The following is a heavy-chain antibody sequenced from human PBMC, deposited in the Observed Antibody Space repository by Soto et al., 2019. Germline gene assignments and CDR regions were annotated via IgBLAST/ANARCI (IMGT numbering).Heavy chain of an antibody. D-gene: IGHD3-16*02. CDR1: GFTFSSYG. CDR2: IWYDGSNK. J-gene: IGHJ4*02. Sequence: QVQLVESGGGVVQPGRSLRLSCAASGFTFSSYGMHWVRQAPGKGLEWVAVIWYDGSNKYYADSVKGRFTISRDNSKNTLYLQMTSLRAEDRASHYCARTASGVVIHFDYWGQGTLVTVSS. CDR3: ARTASGVVIHFDY. V-gene: IGHV3-33*01.